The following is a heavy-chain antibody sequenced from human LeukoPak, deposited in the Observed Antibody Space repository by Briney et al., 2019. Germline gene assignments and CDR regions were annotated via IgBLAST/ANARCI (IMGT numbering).Heavy chain of an antibody. V-gene: IGHV4-59*01. J-gene: IGHJ4*02. Sequence: PSETLSLTCTVSGGSISSYYWSWIRQPPGKRLEWIGYIYYSGSTNYNPSLKSRVTISVDTSKNQFSLKLSSVTAADTAVYYCARRVTGYYNLDYWGQGTLVTVSS. CDR1: GGSISSYY. D-gene: IGHD3-9*01. CDR2: IYYSGST. CDR3: ARRVTGYYNLDY.